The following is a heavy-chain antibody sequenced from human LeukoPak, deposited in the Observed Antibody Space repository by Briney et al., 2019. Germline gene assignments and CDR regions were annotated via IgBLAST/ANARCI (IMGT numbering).Heavy chain of an antibody. Sequence: PSETLSLTCTVSGGSISSSSYYWGRIRQPPGKGLEWIVSLFYSGSTYYDPSLKSRVTISVDTSKNQFSLKVTSVTAADTAVYYCARHSRYGLYHFDYWGQGTLVTVSS. J-gene: IGHJ4*02. CDR2: LFYSGST. D-gene: IGHD5-18*01. V-gene: IGHV4-39*01. CDR1: GGSISSSSYY. CDR3: ARHSRYGLYHFDY.